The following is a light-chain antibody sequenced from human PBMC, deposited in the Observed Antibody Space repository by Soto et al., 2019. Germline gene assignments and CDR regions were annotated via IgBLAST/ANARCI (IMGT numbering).Light chain of an antibody. CDR1: SSDIGGYNY. Sequence: QSALTQPPSASGSPGQSVTISCTGTSSDIGGYNYVSWYQQLPGKAPQFIIYEVSKRPSGVPDRFSGSKSGDTASLTVSGLQAEDEADCYCSSYAGSNHVIFGGGTKLTVL. CDR2: EVS. V-gene: IGLV2-8*01. CDR3: SSYAGSNHVI. J-gene: IGLJ2*01.